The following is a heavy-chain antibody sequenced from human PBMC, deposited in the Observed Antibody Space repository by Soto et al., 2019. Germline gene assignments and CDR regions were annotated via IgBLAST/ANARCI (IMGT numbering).Heavy chain of an antibody. CDR3: AGQWLAGDGAFDP. V-gene: IGHV4-4*02. Sequence: QVQLHESGPGLVKPSETLSLTCAVSGGSVNNNKWWSWVRQPPGKGLEWIGEIHSSGYTNYNPSLKSRATIFVDKPKNQFSVKLTSVTAADTAVYFCAGQWLAGDGAFDPWGQGTLVTVSS. CDR1: GGSVNNNKW. CDR2: IHSSGYT. J-gene: IGHJ5*02. D-gene: IGHD6-19*01.